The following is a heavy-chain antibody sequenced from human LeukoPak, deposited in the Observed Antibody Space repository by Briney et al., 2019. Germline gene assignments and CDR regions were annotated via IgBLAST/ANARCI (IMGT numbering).Heavy chain of an antibody. V-gene: IGHV4-39*07. CDR1: GGSISSSSYY. CDR3: ARVHGNQYQHSVDY. D-gene: IGHD1-14*01. J-gene: IGHJ4*02. CDR2: IYYSGST. Sequence: SETLSLTCTVSGGSISSSSYYWGWIRQPPGKGLEWIGSIYYSGSTYYNPSLKSRVTISVDTSKNQFSLKLSSVTAADTAVYYCARVHGNQYQHSVDYWGQGTLVTVSS.